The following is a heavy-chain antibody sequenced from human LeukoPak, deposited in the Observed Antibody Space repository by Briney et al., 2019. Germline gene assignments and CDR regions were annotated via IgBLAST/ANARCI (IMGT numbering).Heavy chain of an antibody. CDR3: ARGIAAAGTSSSFDY. D-gene: IGHD6-13*01. V-gene: IGHV4-59*01. J-gene: IGHJ4*02. Sequence: SETLSLTCTVSGGSISSYYWSWIRQPPGKGLEGRGYIYYSGSTNYNPSLKSRVTISVDTSKNQFSLKLSSVTAADTAVYYCARGIAAAGTSSSFDYWGQGTLVTVSS. CDR2: IYYSGST. CDR1: GGSISSYY.